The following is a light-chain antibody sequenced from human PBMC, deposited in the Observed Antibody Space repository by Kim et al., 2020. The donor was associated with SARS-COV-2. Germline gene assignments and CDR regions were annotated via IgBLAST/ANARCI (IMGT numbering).Light chain of an antibody. Sequence: VSPGQPASITCSGVLVPRQYAECYQQKPRQPPQLLIFKDTERPSGIPERFSGSTSGTTVTLTISEVRPEDEADYYCQSTDSSATYVFGTGTKVTVL. J-gene: IGLJ1*01. V-gene: IGLV3-25*03. CDR3: QSTDSSATYV. CDR2: KDT. CDR1: LVPRQY.